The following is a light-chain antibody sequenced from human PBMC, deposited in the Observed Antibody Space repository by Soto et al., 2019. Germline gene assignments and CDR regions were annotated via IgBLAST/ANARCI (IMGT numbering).Light chain of an antibody. CDR2: DDS. V-gene: IGLV3-21*02. CDR3: QVWDNVSDHWV. J-gene: IGLJ3*02. CDR1: NIGSKS. Sequence: SYVMTQSPSVSVAPGQTAKISCGGNNIGSKSVHWYQQKPGQAPVLVIYDDSDRPSGIPERFSGSNSGNTATVTISSVEAGDEADYYCQVWDNVSDHWVFGGGTKLTVL.